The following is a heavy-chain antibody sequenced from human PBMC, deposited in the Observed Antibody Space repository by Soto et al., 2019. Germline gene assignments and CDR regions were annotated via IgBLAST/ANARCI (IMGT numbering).Heavy chain of an antibody. J-gene: IGHJ6*03. CDR2: INHSGST. CDR1: GGSFSGYY. Sequence: QVQLQQWGAGLLKPSETLSLTCAVYGGSFSGYYWSWIRQPPGKGLEWIGEINHSGSTNYNPSLKSRVTISVDTSKNQFSLKLSSVTAADTAVYYCARVGCPRVYYYYYMDVWGKGTTVTVSS. V-gene: IGHV4-34*01. CDR3: ARVGCPRVYYYYYMDV.